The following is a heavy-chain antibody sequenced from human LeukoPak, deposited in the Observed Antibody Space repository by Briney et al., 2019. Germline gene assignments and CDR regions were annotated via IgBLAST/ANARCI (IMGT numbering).Heavy chain of an antibody. J-gene: IGHJ5*02. V-gene: IGHV4-30-2*01. CDR2: ICHSGST. D-gene: IGHD6-13*01. Sequence: SETLSLTCAVSGGSISSGGYSWSWIRQPPGKGLEWIGYICHSGSTYYNPSLKSRVTISVDRSKNQFSLKLSSVTAADTAVYYCARVVGYSSSWYWFDPWGQGTLVTVSS. CDR1: GGSISSGGYS. CDR3: ARVVGYSSSWYWFDP.